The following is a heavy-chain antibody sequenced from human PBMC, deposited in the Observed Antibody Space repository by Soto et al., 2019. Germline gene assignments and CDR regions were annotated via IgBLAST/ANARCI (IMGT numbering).Heavy chain of an antibody. V-gene: IGHV3-30*18. CDR2: ISYDGSNK. J-gene: IGHJ5*02. CDR3: AKSGTTSRRDLFDP. Sequence: GGSLRLSCAASGFTFSSYGMHWVRQAPGKGLEWVAVISYDGSNKYYADSVKGRFTISRDNSKNTLYLQMNSLRAEDTAVYYCAKSGTTSRRDLFDPSGQGTLVTVSS. D-gene: IGHD1-7*01. CDR1: GFTFSSYG.